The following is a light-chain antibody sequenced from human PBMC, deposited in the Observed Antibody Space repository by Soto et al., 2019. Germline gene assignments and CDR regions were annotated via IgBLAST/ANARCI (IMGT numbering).Light chain of an antibody. CDR3: AAWDDSLNGSNWV. CDR1: SSNIGSNP. CDR2: GYN. Sequence: QSVLTQPPSASGTPGQRVTISCSGSSSNIGSNPVSWYQQLPGTAPKLLIYGYNRRPSGVPDRFSGSKSGTSASLAISGLQSEDEADYYCAAWDDSLNGSNWVFGGGTKVTVL. V-gene: IGLV1-44*01. J-gene: IGLJ3*02.